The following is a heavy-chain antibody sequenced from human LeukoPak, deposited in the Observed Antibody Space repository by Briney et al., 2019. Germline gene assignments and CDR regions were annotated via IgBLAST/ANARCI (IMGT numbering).Heavy chain of an antibody. J-gene: IGHJ4*02. D-gene: IGHD5-12*01. V-gene: IGHV1-2*02. CDR1: GYTLTGYY. CDR2: INPNSGGT. CDR3: ASWQVDIVATTFVDY. Sequence: GASVKVSCKASGYTLTGYYMHWVRQAPGQGLEWMGWINPNSGGTNYAQKFQGRVTMTRDTSISTAYMELSRLRSDDTAVYYCASWQVDIVATTFVDYWGQGTLVTVSS.